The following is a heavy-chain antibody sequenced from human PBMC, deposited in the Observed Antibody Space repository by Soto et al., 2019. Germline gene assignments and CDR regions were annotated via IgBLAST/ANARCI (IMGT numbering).Heavy chain of an antibody. CDR2: IYWDDDK. CDR3: ALRPNHYDSDDPNHDAFAI. Sequence: QITLKESGPTLVKPTQTLTLTCTFSGFSLSTSGVGVGWIRQPPGKALEWLALIYWDDDKRYSASLTSRLTITKDNSNNQVVPTMTNLDPVDTARYYCALRPNHYDSDDPNHDAFAIWGQGTMVTVSS. V-gene: IGHV2-5*02. D-gene: IGHD3-22*01. CDR1: GFSLSTSGVG. J-gene: IGHJ3*02.